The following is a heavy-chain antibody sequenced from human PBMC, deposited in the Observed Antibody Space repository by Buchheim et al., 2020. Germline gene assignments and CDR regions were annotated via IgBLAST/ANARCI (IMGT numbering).Heavy chain of an antibody. V-gene: IGHV1-46*01. Sequence: QVQLVQSGAEVKKPGASVKVSCKASGYTFTSYYMHWVRQAPGQGLEWMGLINPSGGSTSYAQKFQGRVTMTRDTSTSTVYMELSSLRSEDTAVYYCARDRGQVLSSEGVLDYWGQGTL. J-gene: IGHJ4*02. D-gene: IGHD2-15*01. CDR3: ARDRGQVLSSEGVLDY. CDR2: INPSGGST. CDR1: GYTFTSYY.